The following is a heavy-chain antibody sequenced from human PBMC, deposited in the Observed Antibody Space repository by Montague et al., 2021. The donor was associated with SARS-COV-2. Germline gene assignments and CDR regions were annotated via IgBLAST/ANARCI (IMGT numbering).Heavy chain of an antibody. J-gene: IGHJ4*02. D-gene: IGHD3-9*01. V-gene: IGHV3-33*01. CDR1: GFTLSSNG. CDR3: ARDRGPTIRGHFDH. Sequence: SLRLSCAASGFTLSSNGMHWVRQASGKGLEWVAAIWYDGSNKYYTDSVKGRFTISRDNSKYTLHLQMSSLRVEDTALYYCARDRGPTIRGHFDHWGQGTLVTVSS. CDR2: IWYDGSNK.